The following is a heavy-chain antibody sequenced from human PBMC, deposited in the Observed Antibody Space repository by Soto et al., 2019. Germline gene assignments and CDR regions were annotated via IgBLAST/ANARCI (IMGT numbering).Heavy chain of an antibody. CDR1: GASVAGGSYY. CDR2: IPSRGRP. Sequence: PSETLSLTCSVSGASVAGGSYYWSWVRQPPGKGLEWIGYIPSRGRPFYNPSLTSRGTISADTSKNQLSLQLTSATAADTAVYYGARDTYSGYDFGLWGQGTLVTVSS. CDR3: ARDTYSGYDFGL. D-gene: IGHD5-12*01. J-gene: IGHJ5*02. V-gene: IGHV4-30-4*01.